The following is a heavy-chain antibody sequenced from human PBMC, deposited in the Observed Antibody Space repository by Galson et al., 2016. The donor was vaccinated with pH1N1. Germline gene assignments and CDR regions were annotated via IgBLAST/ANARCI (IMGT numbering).Heavy chain of an antibody. CDR2: ISGRGEST. V-gene: IGHV3-23*01. J-gene: IGHJ4*02. D-gene: IGHD4-17*01. CDR1: GFTFSSYA. Sequence: SLRLSCAASGFTFSSYAMSWVHQAPGKGLEWVSAISGRGESTYYSDSVKGHLTISRDNSKNTLYLQMNSLRTEDTAVYYCAKDLSSDYGDYGLDYWGQGTLVTVSS. CDR3: AKDLSSDYGDYGLDY.